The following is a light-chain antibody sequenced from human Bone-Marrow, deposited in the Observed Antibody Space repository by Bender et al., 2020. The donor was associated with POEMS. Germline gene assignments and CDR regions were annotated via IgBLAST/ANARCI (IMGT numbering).Light chain of an antibody. CDR2: QNW. Sequence: SYELTQPPSVSVSPGQTATITCSGDKLGDKYVCWYQQKPGQSPVLVIHQNWKRPSGIRDRFSGSNSGNTATLTISGTQAMDEADYYCQAWDSSTEVFGGGTKLTVL. J-gene: IGLJ2*01. V-gene: IGLV3-1*01. CDR3: QAWDSSTEV. CDR1: KLGDKY.